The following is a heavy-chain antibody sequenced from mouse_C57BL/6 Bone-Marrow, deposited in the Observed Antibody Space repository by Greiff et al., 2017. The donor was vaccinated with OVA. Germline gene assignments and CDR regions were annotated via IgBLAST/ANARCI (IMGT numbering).Heavy chain of an antibody. V-gene: IGHV5-17*01. D-gene: IGHD1-1*01. J-gene: IGHJ2*01. Sequence: EVQLQESGGGLVKPGGSLKLSCAASGFTFSDYGMHWVRQAPEKGLEWVAYISSGSSTIYYADTVKGRFTISRDNAKNTLFLQMTSLRSEDTAMYYCARSYYYGRSPTDYWGQGTTLTVSS. CDR3: ARSYYYGRSPTDY. CDR2: ISSGSSTI. CDR1: GFTFSDYG.